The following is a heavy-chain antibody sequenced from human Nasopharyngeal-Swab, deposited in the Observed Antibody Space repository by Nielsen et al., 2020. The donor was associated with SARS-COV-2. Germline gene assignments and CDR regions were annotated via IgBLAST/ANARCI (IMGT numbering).Heavy chain of an antibody. CDR3: AREYY. CDR1: GFTFSGYS. V-gene: IGHV3-21*01. J-gene: IGHJ4*02. CDR2: ISSSSAYI. Sequence: GGSLRLSCAASGFTFSGYSMNWVRQAPGKGLEWVSSISSSSAYIYYAGSVKGRFTVSRDNAKYSLHLQMNSLRAEDTAVYYCAREYYWGQGTLVTVSS.